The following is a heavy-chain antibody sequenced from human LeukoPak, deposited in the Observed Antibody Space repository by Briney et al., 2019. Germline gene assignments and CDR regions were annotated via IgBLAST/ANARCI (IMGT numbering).Heavy chain of an antibody. CDR2: ISAYNGNT. V-gene: IGHV1-18*01. CDR1: GYTFTSYG. CDR3: ARDKHTDWFDP. Sequence: GASVKVSCKASGYTFTSYGISWVRQAPGQGLEWMGWISAYNGNTNYAQKLQGRVTTTTDTSTSTAYMELGSLRSDDTAVYYCARDKHTDWFDPWGQGTLVTVSS. D-gene: IGHD2-21*01. J-gene: IGHJ5*02.